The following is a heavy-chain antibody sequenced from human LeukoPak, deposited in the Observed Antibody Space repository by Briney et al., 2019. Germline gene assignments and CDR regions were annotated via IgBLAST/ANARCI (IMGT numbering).Heavy chain of an antibody. CDR1: GGSISSSSYY. CDR3: ARGVVVAPVEWFDP. Sequence: SETLSLTCTVSGGSISSSSYYWGWVRQPPGKGLEWIGSIHYSGSTYYNPSLKSRVTISVDTSKNQFSLKLSSVTAADTAVYYCARGVVVAPVEWFDPWGQGTLVTVSS. D-gene: IGHD2-15*01. V-gene: IGHV4-39*07. CDR2: IHYSGST. J-gene: IGHJ5*02.